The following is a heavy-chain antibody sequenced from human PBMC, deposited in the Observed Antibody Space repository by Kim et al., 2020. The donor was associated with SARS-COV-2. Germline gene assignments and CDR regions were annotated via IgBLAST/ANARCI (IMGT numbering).Heavy chain of an antibody. J-gene: IGHJ6*02. Sequence: GRFTISRDDSKNTAYLQMNSLKTEDTAVYYCTRPYKVVPAVSYYYGMDVWDQGTTVTVSS. D-gene: IGHD2-2*01. V-gene: IGHV3-73*01. CDR3: TRPYKVVPAVSYYYGMDV.